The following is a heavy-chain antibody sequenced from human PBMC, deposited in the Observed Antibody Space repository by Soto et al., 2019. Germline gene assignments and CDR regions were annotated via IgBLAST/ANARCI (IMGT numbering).Heavy chain of an antibody. CDR3: TTVPYYDYVWGSYRYLDN. Sequence: PGGSLRLSCAASGFTFSNAWMNWVRQAPGKGLEWVGRIKSKSDGGTTDYAAPVKGRFTISRADSTNTLYLQMNSLKTEDTAVYYCTTVPYYDYVWGSYRYLDNWGQETLVTASS. D-gene: IGHD3-16*02. V-gene: IGHV3-15*07. J-gene: IGHJ4*02. CDR2: IKSKSDGGTT. CDR1: GFTFSNAW.